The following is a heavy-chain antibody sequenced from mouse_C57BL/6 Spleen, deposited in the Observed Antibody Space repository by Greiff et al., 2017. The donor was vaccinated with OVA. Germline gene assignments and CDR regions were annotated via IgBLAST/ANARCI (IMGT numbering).Heavy chain of an antibody. CDR3: ARDDDYSFDY. J-gene: IGHJ2*01. D-gene: IGHD1-1*01. CDR2: ISDGGSDT. V-gene: IGHV5-4*01. Sequence: EVKLMESGGGLVKPGGSLKLSCAASGFTFSSYAMSWVRQTPEKRLEWVATISDGGSDTYYTDNVKGRVTISRDNAKNNLYLHMSHLKSEDTAMYYCARDDDYSFDYWGQGTTLTVSS. CDR1: GFTFSSYA.